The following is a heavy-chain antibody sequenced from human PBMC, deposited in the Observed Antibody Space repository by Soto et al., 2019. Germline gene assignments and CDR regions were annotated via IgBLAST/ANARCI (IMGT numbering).Heavy chain of an antibody. D-gene: IGHD3-9*01. Sequence: ASVKVSCKASGYTFTSYGISWVRQAPGQGLEWMGWISAYNGNTNYAQKLQGRVTMTTDTSTSTAYMELRSLRSDDTAVYYCARTGGRIVRYFDWLSLPYGMDVWGQGTTVTVSS. CDR3: ARTGGRIVRYFDWLSLPYGMDV. CDR1: GYTFTSYG. V-gene: IGHV1-18*04. J-gene: IGHJ6*02. CDR2: ISAYNGNT.